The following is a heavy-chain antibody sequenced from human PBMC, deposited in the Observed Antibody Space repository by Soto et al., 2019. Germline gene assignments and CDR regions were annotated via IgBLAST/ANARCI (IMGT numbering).Heavy chain of an antibody. CDR1: GGSFSGYY. D-gene: IGHD2-2*01. V-gene: IGHV4-34*01. CDR2: INHSGST. Sequence: QVQLQQWGAGLLKPSETLSLTCAVYGGSFSGYYWSWIRQPPGKGLEWIGEINHSGSTNYNPSLKSRVTISVDTSKNQFSLKLSSVTAADTAVYYCAGGYCSSTSCYAPLNWFDPWGQGTLVTVSS. CDR3: AGGYCSSTSCYAPLNWFDP. J-gene: IGHJ5*02.